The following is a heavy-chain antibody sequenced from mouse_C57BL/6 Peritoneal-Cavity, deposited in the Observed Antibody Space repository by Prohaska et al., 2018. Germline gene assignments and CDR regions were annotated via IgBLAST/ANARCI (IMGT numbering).Heavy chain of an antibody. Sequence: VKQRPGQALEWIGWIFPGSGSTYYNEKFKGKATLTVDKSSSTAYMLLSSLTSEDSAVYFCARGQFITTVVAFDYWGQGTTLTVSS. V-gene: IGHV1-75*01. J-gene: IGHJ2*01. CDR3: ARGQFITTVVAFDY. D-gene: IGHD1-1*01. CDR2: IFPGSGST.